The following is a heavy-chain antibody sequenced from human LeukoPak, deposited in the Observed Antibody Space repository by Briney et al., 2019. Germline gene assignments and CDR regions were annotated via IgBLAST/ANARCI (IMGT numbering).Heavy chain of an antibody. V-gene: IGHV3-30*18. D-gene: IGHD3-16*01. CDR2: ISYDGSNK. CDR1: GFTFSSYG. CDR3: AKDLEELLGDAFDI. Sequence: PGGSLRLSCAASGFTFSSYGMHWVRQAPGKGLEWVAVISYDGSNKYYADSVKGRFTISRDNSKNTLYLQMNSLRAEDTAVYYCAKDLEELLGDAFDIWGQGTMVTVSS. J-gene: IGHJ3*02.